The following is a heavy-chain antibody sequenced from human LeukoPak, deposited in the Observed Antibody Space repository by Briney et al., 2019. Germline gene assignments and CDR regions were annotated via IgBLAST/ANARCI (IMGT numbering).Heavy chain of an antibody. Sequence: KPSETLSLTCTVSGGSISSYYWSWIRQPPGKGLEGIGYIYYSGSTNYNPSLKSRVTISVDTSKNQFSLKLSSVTAADTAVYYCATGRTMVTRYYFDYWGQGTLVTVSS. J-gene: IGHJ4*02. CDR3: ATGRTMVTRYYFDY. V-gene: IGHV4-59*08. CDR1: GGSISSYY. D-gene: IGHD5-18*01. CDR2: IYYSGST.